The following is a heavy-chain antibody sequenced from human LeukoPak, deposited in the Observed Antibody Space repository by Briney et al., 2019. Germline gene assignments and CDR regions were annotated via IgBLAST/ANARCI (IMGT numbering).Heavy chain of an antibody. D-gene: IGHD3-22*01. CDR2: ISGSGGST. Sequence: PGGSLRLSCAASGFTFSSYAMSWVRQAPGKGLEWVSAISGSGGSTYYADSVKGRFTISRDNSKNTLYLQMNSLRAEDTAVYYCAKDHPAYYYDSSGYSPFDYWGQGTLVTVFS. J-gene: IGHJ4*02. V-gene: IGHV3-23*01. CDR3: AKDHPAYYYDSSGYSPFDY. CDR1: GFTFSSYA.